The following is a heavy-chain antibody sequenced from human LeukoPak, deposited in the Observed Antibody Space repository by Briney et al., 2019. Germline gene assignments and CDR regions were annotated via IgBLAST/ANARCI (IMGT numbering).Heavy chain of an antibody. CDR3: ARGAVEDIVLMVYAG. V-gene: IGHV4-34*01. D-gene: IGHD2-8*01. CDR2: INHSGST. J-gene: IGHJ4*02. Sequence: SETLSLTCAVYGASFSGYYWSWIRQTPGKGLEWIGEINHSGSTTYNPSLKSRVTISVDTSKNQFSLKVTSVTAADTGVYYCARGAVEDIVLMVYAGWSQGSRVTVSS. CDR1: GASFSGYY.